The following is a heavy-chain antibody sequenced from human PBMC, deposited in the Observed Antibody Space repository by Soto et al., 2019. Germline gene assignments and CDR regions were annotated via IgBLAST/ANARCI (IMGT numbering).Heavy chain of an antibody. D-gene: IGHD1-1*01. J-gene: IGHJ6*03. CDR2: ISSSSSTI. V-gene: IGHV3-48*04. Sequence: GGSLRLSCAASGFTFSSYSMNWVRQAPGKGLEWVSYISSSSSTIYYADSVKGRFTISRDNAKNSLYLQMNSLRADDTAVYYCARIGNYYYYYYMDVWGKGTTVTVSS. CDR1: GFTFSSYS. CDR3: ARIGNYYYYYYMDV.